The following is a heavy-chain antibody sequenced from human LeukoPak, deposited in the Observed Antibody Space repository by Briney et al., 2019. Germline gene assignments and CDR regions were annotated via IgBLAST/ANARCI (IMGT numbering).Heavy chain of an antibody. J-gene: IGHJ4*02. CDR2: IYPGDSDT. CDR3: ARTIAVAGHIGY. V-gene: IGHV5-51*01. CDR1: GYSFTSYW. Sequence: GEALKISFKGSGYSFTSYWIGWGRPMPGKGVEWMGIIYPGDSDTRYSPSFQGQVTISADKSISTAYLQWSSLKASDTAMYYCARTIAVAGHIGYWGQGTLVTVSS. D-gene: IGHD6-19*01.